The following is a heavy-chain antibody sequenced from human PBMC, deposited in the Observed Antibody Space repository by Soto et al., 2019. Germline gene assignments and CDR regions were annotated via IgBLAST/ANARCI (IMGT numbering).Heavy chain of an antibody. CDR3: ARSGNYRLDC. V-gene: IGHV3-48*01. CDR1: GFTFSSHN. CDR2: ISTSGSTI. D-gene: IGHD1-26*01. J-gene: IGHJ4*02. Sequence: EVQLVESGGGLVQPGGSLRLSCAASGFTFSSHNMNWVRQAPGMGLEWISYISTSGSTIYYADSVKGRFTISRDNAKNSLYLQMNSLRAEDTAVYYCARSGNYRLDCWGQGTLVTVSS.